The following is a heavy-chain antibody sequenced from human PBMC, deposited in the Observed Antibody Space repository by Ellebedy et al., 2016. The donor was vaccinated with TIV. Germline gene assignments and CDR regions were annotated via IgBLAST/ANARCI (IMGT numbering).Heavy chain of an antibody. D-gene: IGHD6-6*01. V-gene: IGHV3-30-3*01. CDR2: ISYDGSNK. CDR1: GFTFSSYA. J-gene: IGHJ3*02. CDR3: ARGGVGAARPDAFDI. Sequence: GESLKISXAASGFTFSSYAMHWVRQAPGKGLEWVAVISYDGSNKYYADSVKGRFTISRDNSKNTLYLQMNSLRAEDTAVYYCARGGVGAARPDAFDIWGQGTMVTVSS.